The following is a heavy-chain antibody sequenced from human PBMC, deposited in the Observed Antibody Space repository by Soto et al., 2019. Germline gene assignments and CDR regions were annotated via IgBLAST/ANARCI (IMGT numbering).Heavy chain of an antibody. V-gene: IGHV3-11*06. Sequence: PGGSLRLSCAASGFTFSDYYMSWIRQAPGKGLEWVSYISSSSSYTNYADSVKGRFTISRDNAKNSLYLQMNSLRAEDTAVYYCARDNFDWLGTQDYYGMDVWGQGTTVTVSS. D-gene: IGHD3-9*01. CDR3: ARDNFDWLGTQDYYGMDV. CDR1: GFTFSDYY. CDR2: ISSSSSYT. J-gene: IGHJ6*02.